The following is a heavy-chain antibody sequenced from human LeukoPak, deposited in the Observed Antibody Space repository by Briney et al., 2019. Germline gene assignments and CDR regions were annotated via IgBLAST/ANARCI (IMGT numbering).Heavy chain of an antibody. J-gene: IGHJ3*02. D-gene: IGHD2-21*01. CDR3: TKEHIASAADSFDI. CDR1: GFTFCSNG. CDR2: ISYDGSNK. V-gene: IGHV3-30*18. Sequence: GRSLRLSCAASGFTFCSNGMHWLRQAPGKGLEWVAVISYDGSNKYYADSVKGRFTISRDNSKNTLYLQMNSLRAEDTAVYCWTKEHIASAADSFDIWGQGTMVTVSS.